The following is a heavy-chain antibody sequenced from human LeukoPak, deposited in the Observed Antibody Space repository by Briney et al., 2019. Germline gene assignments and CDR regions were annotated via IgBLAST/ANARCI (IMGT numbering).Heavy chain of an antibody. D-gene: IGHD3-10*01. CDR1: GYTFINYG. V-gene: IGHV1-18*01. CDR3: AREGNHGSALD. J-gene: IGHJ4*02. Sequence: GASVKVSCKAAGYTFINYGISWVRQAPGQGLEWMGWISTDNGNTRYGEQFQGRITMTTDTSTNTAYMELRSLRSDDAAVYYCAREGNHGSALDWGQGTLVTVSS. CDR2: ISTDNGNT.